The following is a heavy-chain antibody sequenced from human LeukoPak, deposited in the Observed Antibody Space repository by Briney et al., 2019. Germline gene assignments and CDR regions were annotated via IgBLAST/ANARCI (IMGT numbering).Heavy chain of an antibody. CDR2: ISSSSSYI. CDR3: ASGDSSPARPDY. Sequence: GGSLRLSCAASVFSFSSYSINCVRHALGEGVWRVSSISSSSSYIYYADSVKGRFTISRGNAKNSLYLQMNSLRAEDTAVYYCASGDSSPARPDYWGQGTLVTVSS. V-gene: IGHV3-21*01. CDR1: VFSFSSYS. J-gene: IGHJ4*02. D-gene: IGHD6-13*01.